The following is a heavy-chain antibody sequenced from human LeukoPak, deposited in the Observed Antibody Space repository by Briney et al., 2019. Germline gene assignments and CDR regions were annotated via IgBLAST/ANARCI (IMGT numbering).Heavy chain of an antibody. D-gene: IGHD6-6*01. Sequence: ASVKVSCKASGGTFSSYAISWVRQAPGQGLEWMGRIIPILGTANYAQKFQGRVTITTDESTSTAYMELSSLRSEDTAVYYCARGWSIAAPGGYWGQGTLVTVSS. CDR1: GGTFSSYA. V-gene: IGHV1-69*11. CDR2: IIPILGTA. J-gene: IGHJ4*02. CDR3: ARGWSIAAPGGY.